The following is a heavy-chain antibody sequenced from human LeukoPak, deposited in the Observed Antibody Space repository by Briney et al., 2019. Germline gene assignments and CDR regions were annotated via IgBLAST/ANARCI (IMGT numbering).Heavy chain of an antibody. CDR2: INSDGSST. CDR3: AGQAFNDYGDYGAFDI. V-gene: IGHV3-74*01. CDR1: GFTFSSYW. D-gene: IGHD4-17*01. J-gene: IGHJ3*02. Sequence: PGGSLRLSCAASGFTFSSYWMHWVRQAPGKGLVWVSRINSDGSSTSYADSVKGRFTISRDNAKNTLYLQMNSLRAEDTAVYYCAGQAFNDYGDYGAFDIWGQGTMVTVSS.